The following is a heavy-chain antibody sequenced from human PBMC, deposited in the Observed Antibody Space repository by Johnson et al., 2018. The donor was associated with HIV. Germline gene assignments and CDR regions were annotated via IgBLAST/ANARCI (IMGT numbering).Heavy chain of an antibody. D-gene: IGHD2-15*01. CDR2: ITSDGSNT. CDR1: GFTLRSYW. J-gene: IGHJ3*02. V-gene: IGHV3-74*01. CDR3: ARGGYCRGGSCYPYDAFDI. Sequence: EVQLVESGGGVVQPGRSLRLSCAASGFTLRSYWMHWVRQAPGKGLVWVSRITSDGSNTTYPDSVQGRFTISSDNAKNTLYLQMNSLRAEDTAVYYCARGGYCRGGSCYPYDAFDIWGQGTMVTVSS.